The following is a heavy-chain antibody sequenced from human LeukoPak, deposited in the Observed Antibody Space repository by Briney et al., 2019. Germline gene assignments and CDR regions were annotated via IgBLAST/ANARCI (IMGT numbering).Heavy chain of an antibody. D-gene: IGHD3-10*01. Sequence: ASVKVSCTASGYTFTSYYMHWVRQAPGQGLEWMGIINPSGGSASYAQKFQGRVTMIRDTSTSTVYMELSSLRSEDTAVYYCARGVRIEGSGSYEGPFFDYWGQGTLVTVSS. CDR2: INPSGGSA. CDR3: ARGVRIEGSGSYEGPFFDY. V-gene: IGHV1-46*01. CDR1: GYTFTSYY. J-gene: IGHJ4*02.